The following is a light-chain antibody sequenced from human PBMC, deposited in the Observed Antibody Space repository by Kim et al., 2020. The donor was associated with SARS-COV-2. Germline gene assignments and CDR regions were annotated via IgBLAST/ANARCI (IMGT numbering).Light chain of an antibody. J-gene: IGKJ1*01. V-gene: IGKV3-15*01. CDR3: QKYNNWNTTWT. CDR1: QSVSSN. CDR2: GAS. Sequence: EIVMTQSPATLSVSPGERATLSCRASQSVSSNLAWYQQKPGQAPRLLIYGASTRATGIPARFSGSGSGTEFTLTISSLQSEDFAVYYCQKYNNWNTTWTFGQGTKVDIK.